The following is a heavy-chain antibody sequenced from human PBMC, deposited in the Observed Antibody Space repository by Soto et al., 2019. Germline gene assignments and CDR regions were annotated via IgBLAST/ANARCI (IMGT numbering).Heavy chain of an antibody. Sequence: GGSLRLSCAASGFTFSSYAMSWVRQAPGKGLGWVSAISGSGGSTYYADSVKGRFTISRDNSKNTLYLQMNSLRAEDTAVYYCAKDPDLAITIFGVVLPYGMDVWGQGTTVTVSS. CDR2: ISGSGGST. V-gene: IGHV3-23*01. D-gene: IGHD3-3*01. J-gene: IGHJ6*02. CDR1: GFTFSSYA. CDR3: AKDPDLAITIFGVVLPYGMDV.